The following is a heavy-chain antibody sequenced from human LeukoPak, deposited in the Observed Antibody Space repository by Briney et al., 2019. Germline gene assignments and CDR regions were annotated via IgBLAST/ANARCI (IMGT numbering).Heavy chain of an antibody. D-gene: IGHD3-3*01. Sequence: SETLSLTCTVSGGSISSYYWSWIRQPAGKGLEWIGRIYTSGSTNYNPSLKSRVTISVDTSKNQFSLKLSSVTAADTAVYYCAREFGGYDFWSGYNWFDPWGQGTLVTVSS. CDR3: AREFGGYDFWSGYNWFDP. CDR1: GGSISSYY. V-gene: IGHV4-4*07. CDR2: IYTSGST. J-gene: IGHJ5*02.